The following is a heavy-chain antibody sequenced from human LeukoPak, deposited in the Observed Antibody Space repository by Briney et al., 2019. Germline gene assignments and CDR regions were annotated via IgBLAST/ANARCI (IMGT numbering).Heavy chain of an antibody. J-gene: IGHJ4*02. V-gene: IGHV3-30*02. CDR2: IRYDGSNK. Sequence: GGSLRLSCAASGFTFSSYGMHWVRQAPGKGLEWVAFIRYDGSNKYYADSVKGRFTISRDNSKNTLYLQMNSLRAEDTAVYYCANVDNYDFWSGSFDYWGQGTLVTVSS. CDR3: ANVDNYDFWSGSFDY. D-gene: IGHD3-3*01. CDR1: GFTFSSYG.